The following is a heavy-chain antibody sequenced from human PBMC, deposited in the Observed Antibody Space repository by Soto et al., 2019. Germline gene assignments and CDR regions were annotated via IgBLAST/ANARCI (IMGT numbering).Heavy chain of an antibody. J-gene: IGHJ4*02. D-gene: IGHD3-10*02. V-gene: IGHV3-11*06. Sequence: GGSLRLSCAGSGFTFSDYYMSWIRQAPGKGLEWLSYSSNSGTYTRYADSVKGRFSISRDNAKNSLYLQINSLRGEDTAIYYCARSGDNYNVLDYWGQGAPVTVSS. CDR3: ARSGDNYNVLDY. CDR1: GFTFSDYY. CDR2: SSNSGTYT.